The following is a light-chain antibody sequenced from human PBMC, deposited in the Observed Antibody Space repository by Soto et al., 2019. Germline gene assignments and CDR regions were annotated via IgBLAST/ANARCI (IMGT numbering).Light chain of an antibody. CDR1: QSVSSSY. CDR3: QQYGSPPQT. V-gene: IGKV3-20*01. CDR2: GAS. Sequence: EIVLTQSPCTLSLSPGERATLSCRASQSVSSSYLAWYQQKPGQAPRLLIYGASSRATGIPDRFSGSGSGTDFTLTISRLEPEDFAVYYCQQYGSPPQTSAGGTKVDI. J-gene: IGKJ4*01.